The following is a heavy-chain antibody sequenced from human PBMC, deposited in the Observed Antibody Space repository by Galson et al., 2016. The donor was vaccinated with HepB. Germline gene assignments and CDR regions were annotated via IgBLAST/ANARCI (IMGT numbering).Heavy chain of an antibody. V-gene: IGHV1-69*13. J-gene: IGHJ3*02. CDR3: SRARYYCSGGCCWYDDFDI. CDR1: GGTFDSYA. CDR2: IIPIFGTT. D-gene: IGHD2-15*01. Sequence: SVKVSCKASGGTFDSYAISWVRQAPGQGLEWMGGIIPIFGTTNYAQKFRGRVTITADESTSTAYMELSRLRSDDTAVYHCSRARYYCSGGCCWYDDFDIWGQGTMVTVSS.